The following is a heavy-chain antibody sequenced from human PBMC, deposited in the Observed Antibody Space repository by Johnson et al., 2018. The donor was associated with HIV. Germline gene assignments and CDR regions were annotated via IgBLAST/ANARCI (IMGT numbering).Heavy chain of an antibody. CDR3: ARALGLEVCAFDI. CDR1: GFIFSDYY. Sequence: QVQLVESGGGLVKPGGSLRLSCAASGFIFSDYYMSWIRQAPGKGLEWVSYISSSGSTMYYADSVKGRFTISRDNSKNTLYLQMNSLRAEDTAVYYCARALGLEVCAFDIWGQGTMVTVSS. CDR2: ISSSGSTM. V-gene: IGHV3-11*04. J-gene: IGHJ3*02. D-gene: IGHD2-8*01.